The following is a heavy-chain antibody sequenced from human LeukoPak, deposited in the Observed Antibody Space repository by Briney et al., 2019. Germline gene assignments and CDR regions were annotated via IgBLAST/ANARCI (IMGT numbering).Heavy chain of an antibody. CDR3: ARDRWLGY. Sequence: QSGGSLRLSCAASGFNVSNNYMSWVRQAPGKGLEWVSVIYIGGSTYYADSVKGRFTISRDNSKNTLYLQMNSLRGEDTAVYYCARDRWLGYWGQGTLVTVSS. V-gene: IGHV3-66*01. J-gene: IGHJ4*02. CDR2: IYIGGST. D-gene: IGHD5-12*01. CDR1: GFNVSNNY.